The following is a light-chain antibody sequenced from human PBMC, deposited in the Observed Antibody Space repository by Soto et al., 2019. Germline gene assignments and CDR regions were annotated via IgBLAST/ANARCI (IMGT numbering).Light chain of an antibody. CDR2: GAS. J-gene: IGKJ1*01. V-gene: IGKV3-20*01. CDR3: QQYGSSPPT. CDR1: QSISRY. Sequence: IVLTQSPGTLSLSPGERTTLSCRASQSISRYLAWYQQKPGQGPRLLIYGASSRATGTPDRFSGSGSGTDFTLTINRLEPEDFALYYCQQYGSSPPTFGQWTKVEIK.